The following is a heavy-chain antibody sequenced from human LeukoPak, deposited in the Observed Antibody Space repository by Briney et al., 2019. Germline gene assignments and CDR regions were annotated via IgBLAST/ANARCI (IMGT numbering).Heavy chain of an antibody. CDR3: ARHAYSSGWYRFFDP. D-gene: IGHD6-19*01. CDR2: IYYSGST. J-gene: IGHJ5*02. Sequence: SETLSLTCTVSGGSISSSSYCWGWIRQPPGKGLEWIGSIYYSGSTYYNPSLKSRVTISVDTSKNQFSLKLSSVTAADTAVYYCARHAYSSGWYRFFDPWGQGTLVTVSS. V-gene: IGHV4-39*01. CDR1: GGSISSSSYC.